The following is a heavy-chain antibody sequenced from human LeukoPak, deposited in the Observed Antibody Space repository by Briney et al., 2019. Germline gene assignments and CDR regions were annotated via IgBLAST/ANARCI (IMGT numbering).Heavy chain of an antibody. CDR3: ATQYYYDSSGYYWGLNDAFDI. J-gene: IGHJ3*02. CDR2: ISGSGGST. D-gene: IGHD3-22*01. V-gene: IGHV3-23*01. Sequence: GGSLRLSCAASGFTFSSYAMSWVRQAPGKGLEWVSAISGSGGSTYYADSVKGRFTISRDNSKNTLYLQMNSLRAEDTAVYYCATQYYYDSSGYYWGLNDAFDIWGQGTMVTVSS. CDR1: GFTFSSYA.